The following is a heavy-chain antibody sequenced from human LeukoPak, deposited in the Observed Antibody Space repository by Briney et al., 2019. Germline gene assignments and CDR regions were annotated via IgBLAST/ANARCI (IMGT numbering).Heavy chain of an antibody. CDR2: MNPNSGNT. D-gene: IGHD6-13*01. CDR3: ATGAGSWYYFDY. CDR1: GYTFTTYD. Sequence: WASVKVSCKASGYTFTTYDINWVRQATGQGLEWMGWMNPNSGNTGYAQKFQGRVTITRNTSISTAYMELSSLGSEDTAVYYCATGAGSWYYFDYWGQGTLVTVSS. J-gene: IGHJ4*02. V-gene: IGHV1-8*03.